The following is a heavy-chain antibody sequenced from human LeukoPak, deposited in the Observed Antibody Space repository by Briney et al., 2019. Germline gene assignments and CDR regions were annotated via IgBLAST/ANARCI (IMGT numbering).Heavy chain of an antibody. V-gene: IGHV4-34*01. Sequence: PSETLSLTCAVYGGSFSGYYWSWIRQPPGKGLEWIGEINHSGSTNYNPSLKNRVTISVDTSKNQFSLKLISVTAADTAVYYCARMVYDRSGYHFDYWGQGTLVTVSS. CDR3: ARMVYDRSGYHFDY. CDR1: GGSFSGYY. D-gene: IGHD3-22*01. CDR2: INHSGST. J-gene: IGHJ4*02.